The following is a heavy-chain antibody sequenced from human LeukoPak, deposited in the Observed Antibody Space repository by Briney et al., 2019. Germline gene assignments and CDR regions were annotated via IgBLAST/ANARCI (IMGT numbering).Heavy chain of an antibody. D-gene: IGHD2-2*01. J-gene: IGHJ5*02. CDR3: ARHAAVYCSSTSCDHNWFDP. V-gene: IGHV5-51*01. Sequence: GESLKISCKGSGYSFTSYWIGWVRQMPGKGLEWMGIIYPGDSDTRYSPSFQGQVTISADKSISTAYLQWSSLKASDTAMYYCARHAAVYCSSTSCDHNWFDPWGQGTLVTVSS. CDR1: GYSFTSYW. CDR2: IYPGDSDT.